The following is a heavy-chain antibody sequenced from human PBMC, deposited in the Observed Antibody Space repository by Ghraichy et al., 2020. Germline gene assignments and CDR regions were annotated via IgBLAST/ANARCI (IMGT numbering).Heavy chain of an antibody. V-gene: IGHV1-3*01. CDR1: GYTFTSYA. CDR3: ARGSDSSGYYYSWFDP. CDR2: INAGNGNT. D-gene: IGHD3-22*01. J-gene: IGHJ5*02. Sequence: ASVKVSCKASGYTFTSYAMHWVRQAPGQRLEWMGWINAGNGNTKYSQKFQGRVTITRDTSASTAYMELSSLRSEDTAVYYCARGSDSSGYYYSWFDPWGQGTLVTVSS.